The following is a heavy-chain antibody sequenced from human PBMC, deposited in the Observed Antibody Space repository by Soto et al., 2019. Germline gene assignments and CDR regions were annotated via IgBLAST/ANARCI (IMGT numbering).Heavy chain of an antibody. CDR2: ISYDGSNK. J-gene: IGHJ3*02. D-gene: IGHD3-16*01. CDR1: GFTFSSYA. V-gene: IGHV3-30-3*01. CDR3: ARARSDANAFDI. Sequence: QVQLVESGGGVVQPGRSLRLSCAASGFTFSSYAMHWVRQAPGKGLEWVAVISYDGSNKYYADSVKGRFTISRDNSKNTVYLQRNSLRAEDTAVYYCARARSDANAFDIWGQGTMVTVSS.